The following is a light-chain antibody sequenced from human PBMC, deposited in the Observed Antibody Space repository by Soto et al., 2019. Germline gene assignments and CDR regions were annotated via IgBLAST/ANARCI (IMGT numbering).Light chain of an antibody. CDR3: QQSYSSPLT. CDR1: QSISNY. Sequence: DIQMTQSPSSLSASVGDRVTITCRASQSISNYLNWYQQKPGKAPKLLIYGASNFQSGVPSRFSGSGAGTDFTLTISSLQPEDFATFYCQQSYSSPLTFGGGTKVEIK. J-gene: IGKJ4*01. V-gene: IGKV1-39*01. CDR2: GAS.